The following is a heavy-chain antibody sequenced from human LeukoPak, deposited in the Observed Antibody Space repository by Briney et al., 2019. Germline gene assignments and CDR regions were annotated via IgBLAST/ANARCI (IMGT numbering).Heavy chain of an antibody. CDR2: INNDGSVT. J-gene: IGHJ4*02. D-gene: IGHD6-19*01. Sequence: RGSLRLSCAASGVTFSSYWMHWVRQTPGKGLVWVSRINNDGSVTNSADSVKGRYTISRDNAKNTLYLQMNSLRAEDTAVYYCARPGIALAGDYWGQGALVTVSS. V-gene: IGHV3-74*01. CDR1: GVTFSSYW. CDR3: ARPGIALAGDY.